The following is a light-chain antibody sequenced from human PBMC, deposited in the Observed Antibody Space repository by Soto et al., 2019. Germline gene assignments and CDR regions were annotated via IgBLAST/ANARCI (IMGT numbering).Light chain of an antibody. Sequence: IVLTQSPGTLSLSPGERATLSCRASQSVSGSYLAWYQQKPGQAPRLVIYGASSRGTDIPVRFSGSGSGTDFTLTINRLEPEDFAVYYCQQYDSSPWTFGQGTKVDIK. CDR3: QQYDSSPWT. CDR2: GAS. V-gene: IGKV3-20*01. J-gene: IGKJ1*01. CDR1: QSVSGSY.